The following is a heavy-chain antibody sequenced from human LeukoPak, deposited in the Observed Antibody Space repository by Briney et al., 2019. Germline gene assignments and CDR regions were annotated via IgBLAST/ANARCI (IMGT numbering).Heavy chain of an antibody. J-gene: IGHJ6*02. D-gene: IGHD2-15*01. V-gene: IGHV1-46*01. CDR1: GYTFTCYY. CDR3: ARAARVEVSKSNYYYYGMDV. Sequence: ASVNVSFKSAGYTFTCYYLHWLRQPPAQGLEWMGIINPCCGSTSNAHKFQGRVTMTRDTSTSTVYMELSSLRSEDTAVYYCARAARVEVSKSNYYYYGMDVWGQGTTVTVSS. CDR2: INPCCGST.